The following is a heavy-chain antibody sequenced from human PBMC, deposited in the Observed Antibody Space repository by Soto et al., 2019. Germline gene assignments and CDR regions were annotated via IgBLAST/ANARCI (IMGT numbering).Heavy chain of an antibody. CDR2: IIPIFGTT. CDR1: GGTFSSYA. J-gene: IGHJ2*01. D-gene: IGHD2-15*01. CDR3: ARVVTVVKSFHYWYFDL. Sequence: QVQLVQSGAEVKKPGSSVKVSCKASGGTFSSYAISWVRQAPGQGLEWMGGIIPIFGTTNYAQKFQGRVTIPADESTSTAYMELSSLSSEDTAVYYCARVVTVVKSFHYWYFDLWGRGTLVTVSS. V-gene: IGHV1-69*12.